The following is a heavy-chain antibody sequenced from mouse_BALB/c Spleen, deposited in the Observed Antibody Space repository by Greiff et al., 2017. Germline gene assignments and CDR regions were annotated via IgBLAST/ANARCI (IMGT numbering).Heavy chain of an antibody. CDR3: ARGGGNHLFDY. CDR1: GYTFTSYW. Sequence: VQLQQSGAELARPGASVKLSCKASGYTFTSYWMQWVKQRPGQGLEWIGAIYPGDGDTRYTQKFKGKATLTADKSSSTAYMQLSSLASEDSAVYYCARGGGNHLFDYWGQGTTLTVSS. J-gene: IGHJ2*01. CDR2: IYPGDGDT. D-gene: IGHD2-1*01. V-gene: IGHV1-87*01.